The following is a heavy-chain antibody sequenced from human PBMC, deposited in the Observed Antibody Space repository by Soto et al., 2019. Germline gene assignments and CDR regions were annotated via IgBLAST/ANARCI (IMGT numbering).Heavy chain of an antibody. CDR3: ARSGTSSSSDGRFDY. CDR2: IIPIFGTA. CDR1: GGTFSSYA. V-gene: IGHV1-69*06. Sequence: QVQLVQSGAEVKKPGSSVKVSCKASGGTFSSYAISWVRQAPGQGLEWLGGIIPIFGTANYAQKFQGRVKITADKSTSTAYMELSRLRSEDTAVYYCARSGTSSSSDGRFDYWGQGTLFTVSS. J-gene: IGHJ4*02. D-gene: IGHD6-6*01.